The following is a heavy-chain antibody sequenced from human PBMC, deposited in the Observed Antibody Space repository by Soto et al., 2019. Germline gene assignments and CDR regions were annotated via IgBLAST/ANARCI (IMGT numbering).Heavy chain of an antibody. CDR3: ARAAAVGYSWSYNPPPCDC. CDR2: IGTAGDP. V-gene: IGHV3-13*05. CDR1: GFTFSSYD. J-gene: IGHJ4*02. D-gene: IGHD1-26*01. Sequence: GGSLRLSCAASGFTFSSYDMHWVRQATGKGLEWVSAIGTAGDPYYPGSVKGRFTISRENAKNSLYLQMNSLRAGDTAVYYCARAAAVGYSWSYNPPPCDCWGQGSLVTVSS.